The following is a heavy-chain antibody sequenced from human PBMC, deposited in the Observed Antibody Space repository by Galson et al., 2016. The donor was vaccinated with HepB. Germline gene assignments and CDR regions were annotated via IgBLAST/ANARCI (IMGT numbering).Heavy chain of an antibody. D-gene: IGHD3-10*01. CDR3: AKASPEPNYYGSGSYYLDY. Sequence: SLRLSCAASGFSFSNYAMNWVRQAPGKGLEWVSGISGSGGSTYSADSVKGRFTIPRDNSKNTLYLQMNSLRAEDTAVYFCAKASPEPNYYGSGSYYLDYWGQGTLVTVSS. CDR1: GFSFSNYA. V-gene: IGHV3-23*01. J-gene: IGHJ4*02. CDR2: ISGSGGST.